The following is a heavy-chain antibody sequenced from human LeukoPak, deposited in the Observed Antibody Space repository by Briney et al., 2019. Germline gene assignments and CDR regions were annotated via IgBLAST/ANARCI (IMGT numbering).Heavy chain of an antibody. CDR1: GYSFNSYW. CDR2: INPDDSDT. Sequence: GDSLKISCKGSGYSFNSYWIVWVRQMPGRGLEWMGIINPDDSDTRYSPSFQGQVTISADKSNITAYLQWSSLKASDTAMYYCARQGPLRGSTMTSFDNWGQGTLVTVSS. V-gene: IGHV5-51*01. CDR3: ARQGPLRGSTMTSFDN. J-gene: IGHJ4*02. D-gene: IGHD3-16*01.